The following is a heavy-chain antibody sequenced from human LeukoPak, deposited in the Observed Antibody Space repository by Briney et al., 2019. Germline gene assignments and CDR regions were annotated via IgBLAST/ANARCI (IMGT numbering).Heavy chain of an antibody. CDR2: MNPNSGDT. CDR1: GCTFTSYD. D-gene: IGHD6-13*01. CDR3: ARDRVGAAAGRHHPYYYYYYYMDV. V-gene: IGHV1-8*01. Sequence: ASVKVSCKASGCTFTSYDINWVRQAPGQGLEWMGWMNPNSGDTGYPQKFQGRVTMTRDTSITTAYMELSSLRSEDTAVYYCARDRVGAAAGRHHPYYYYYYYMDVWGKGTTVTISS. J-gene: IGHJ6*03.